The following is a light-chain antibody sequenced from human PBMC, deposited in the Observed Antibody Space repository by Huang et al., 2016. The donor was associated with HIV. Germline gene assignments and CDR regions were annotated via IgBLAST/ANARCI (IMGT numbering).Light chain of an antibody. V-gene: IGKV1-5*03. CDR3: QQYNTYLYT. Sequence: DIQMTQSPSTLSASVGDRVTITCRASQKINTWLAWYQQKPGEAPDLLIYRASSLQVGGPSRFTGSGSGTEFTLTITSLQLDDLGTYYCQQYNTYLYTFGQGTKLEI. CDR2: RAS. CDR1: QKINTW. J-gene: IGKJ2*01.